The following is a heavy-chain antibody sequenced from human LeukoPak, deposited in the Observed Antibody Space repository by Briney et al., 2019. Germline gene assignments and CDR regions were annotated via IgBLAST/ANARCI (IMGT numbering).Heavy chain of an antibody. Sequence: SETLSLTCTVSGGSISSYYWSWIRQPAGKGLEWIGRIYTSGSTNYNPSLKSRVTMSVDTSKNQFSLKLSSVTAADTAVYYCARVYGSGSSPYFDYWGQGTLVTVSS. CDR3: ARVYGSGSSPYFDY. CDR1: GGSISSYY. J-gene: IGHJ4*02. D-gene: IGHD3-10*01. CDR2: IYTSGST. V-gene: IGHV4-4*07.